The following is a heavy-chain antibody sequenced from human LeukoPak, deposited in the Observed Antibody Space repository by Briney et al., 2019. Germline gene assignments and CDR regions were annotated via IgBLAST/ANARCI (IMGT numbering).Heavy chain of an antibody. V-gene: IGHV3-23*01. J-gene: IGHJ4*02. CDR2: ISGSGGST. CDR3: AKGRERIVVVPAASLE. CDR1: GFTFSSYA. Sequence: GGSLRLSCAASGFTFSSYAMSWVRQAPGKGLEWVSAISGSGGSTYYADSVKGRFTISRDNSKNTLYLQVNSLRAEDTAVYYCAKGRERIVVVPAASLEWGQGTLVTVSS. D-gene: IGHD2-2*01.